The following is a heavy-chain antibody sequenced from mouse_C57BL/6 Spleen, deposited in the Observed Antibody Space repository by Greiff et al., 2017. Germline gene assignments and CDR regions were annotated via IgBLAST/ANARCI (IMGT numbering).Heavy chain of an antibody. CDR3: AGSGGNPYDFDC. Sequence: VQLKKSGAELVKPGASVKLSCTASGFNIKDYYMHWVKQRTEQGLEWIGRIDPEDGETKYAPKFQGKATITADTSSTTAYLQLSSLTSEDSAVYYCAGSGGNPYDFDCWGQGTTLTVSS. CDR1: GFNIKDYY. D-gene: IGHD2-1*01. V-gene: IGHV14-2*01. CDR2: IDPEDGET. J-gene: IGHJ2*01.